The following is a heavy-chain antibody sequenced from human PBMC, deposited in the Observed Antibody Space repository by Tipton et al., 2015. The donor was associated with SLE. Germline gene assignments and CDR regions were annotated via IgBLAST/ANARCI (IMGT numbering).Heavy chain of an antibody. V-gene: IGHV4-59*12. CDR3: ARLSADSWEPALYFDY. Sequence: TLSLTCTVSGGSISSYYWSWIRQPPGKGLEWIGYIYYSGSTNYNPSLKSRVTISPDTSKNQFFLRVSSVTAADTAVYYCARLSADSWEPALYFDYWGQGALVTVSS. CDR1: GGSISSYY. CDR2: IYYSGST. D-gene: IGHD1-26*01. J-gene: IGHJ4*02.